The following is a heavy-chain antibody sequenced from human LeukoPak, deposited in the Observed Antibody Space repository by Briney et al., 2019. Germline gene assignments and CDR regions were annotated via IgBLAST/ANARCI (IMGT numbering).Heavy chain of an antibody. CDR2: INPKSGGT. Sequence: AASVKVSCKASGYTFTDYYMHWVRQAPGQGLEWMGWINPKSGGTNYAQRFLGRVTMTRDTSISTAYMDLSSLRSDDTAVYYCARASLQSTYEGYEYFQYWGRGTLVTVSS. CDR3: ARASLQSTYEGYEYFQY. D-gene: IGHD5-12*01. CDR1: GYTFTDYY. J-gene: IGHJ1*01. V-gene: IGHV1-2*02.